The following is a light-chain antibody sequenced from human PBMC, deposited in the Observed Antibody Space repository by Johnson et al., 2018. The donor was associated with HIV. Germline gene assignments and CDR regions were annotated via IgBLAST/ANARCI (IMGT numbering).Light chain of an antibody. Sequence: QSVLTQPPSVSAARQKVTISCSGSSSNIGNNYVSWFQHLPGTAPKLLIYENNKRPSGIPDRFSASKSGTSATLGITGLQTGDEADYYCGTWDSGLGAVYVFGPGTKVTVL. CDR2: ENN. V-gene: IGLV1-51*02. CDR3: GTWDSGLGAVYV. J-gene: IGLJ1*01. CDR1: SSNIGNNY.